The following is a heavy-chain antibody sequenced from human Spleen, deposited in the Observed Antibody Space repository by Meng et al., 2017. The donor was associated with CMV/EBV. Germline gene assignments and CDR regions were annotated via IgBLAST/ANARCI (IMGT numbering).Heavy chain of an antibody. J-gene: IGHJ4*02. CDR3: ARDGDLVLIIYAVQPTHIDY. D-gene: IGHD2-8*01. CDR2: ISYDGSTK. V-gene: IGHV3-30*03. Sequence: GESLKISCVASGFTPSRYGMSWVRQAPGKGLEWVAVISYDGSTKYYADSVKGRFTISRDNSRTTLYLQMNSLRPEDTAVYYCARDGDLVLIIYAVQPTHIDYWGQGTLVTVSS. CDR1: GFTPSRYG.